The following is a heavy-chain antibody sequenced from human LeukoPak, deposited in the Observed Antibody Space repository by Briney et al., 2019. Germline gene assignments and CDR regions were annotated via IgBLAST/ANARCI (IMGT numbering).Heavy chain of an antibody. CDR1: GGSISTYY. V-gene: IGHV4-4*07. D-gene: IGHD2-8*02. CDR2: IYSSATT. J-gene: IGHJ3*02. Sequence: PSETLSPTCTVSGGSISTYYWSWLRQPAGKGLEWIGRIYSSATTNLNPSLKSRVTLSIDASKNQVSLRLSSVTAADTAVYYCARGRYCTATICGGGDAFDIWGQGTVVSVSS. CDR3: ARGRYCTATICGGGDAFDI.